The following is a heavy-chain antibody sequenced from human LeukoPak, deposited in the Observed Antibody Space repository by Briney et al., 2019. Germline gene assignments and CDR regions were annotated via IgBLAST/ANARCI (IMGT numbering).Heavy chain of an antibody. CDR2: IYYSGST. D-gene: IGHD6-19*01. J-gene: IGHJ5*02. Sequence: SETLSLTCSASGASIRDSSYYWALIRQPPGKGLEWIGSIYYSGSTYYNPSLQSRLTMSVDTSKNQFSLKLSSVTAADTAVYYCARRLRVEIAVAKRGGNWFDPWGQGTLVTVSS. CDR1: GASIRDSSYY. V-gene: IGHV4-39*01. CDR3: ARRLRVEIAVAKRGGNWFDP.